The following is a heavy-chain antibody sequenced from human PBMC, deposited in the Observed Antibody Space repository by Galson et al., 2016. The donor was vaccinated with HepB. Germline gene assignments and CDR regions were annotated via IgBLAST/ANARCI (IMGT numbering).Heavy chain of an antibody. CDR2: ISSGSSYT. J-gene: IGHJ3*02. V-gene: IGHV3-11*05. Sequence: SLRLSCAASGFTVSRNQMTWIRQAPGKGLEWIXYISSGSSYTRYADSVKGRFTISRDNARNSLYLQMTSLRAEDTAIYYCVGDRNYGSSSAWYDVFDIWGQGTMVTVSS. D-gene: IGHD3-22*01. CDR1: GFTVSRNQ. CDR3: VGDRNYGSSSAWYDVFDI.